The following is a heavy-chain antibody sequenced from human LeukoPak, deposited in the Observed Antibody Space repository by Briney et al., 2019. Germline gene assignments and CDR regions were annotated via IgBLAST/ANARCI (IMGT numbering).Heavy chain of an antibody. Sequence: PGGSLRLSCAASGFTFSSYGMHWVRQAPGKGLERVAVISYDGSNKYYADSVKGRFTISRDNSKNTLYLQMNSLRAEDTAVYYCAKELVTATRKVSYEFDYWGQGTLVTVSS. V-gene: IGHV3-30*18. CDR3: AKELVTATRKVSYEFDY. J-gene: IGHJ4*02. CDR1: GFTFSSYG. D-gene: IGHD2-15*01. CDR2: ISYDGSNK.